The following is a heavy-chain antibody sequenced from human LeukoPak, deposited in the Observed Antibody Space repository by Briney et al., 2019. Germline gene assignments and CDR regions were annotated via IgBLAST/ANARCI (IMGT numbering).Heavy chain of an antibody. CDR2: ISHEGSGN. V-gene: IGHV3-30*03. CDR1: GFTFNNYV. Sequence: PGGSLRLSCAASGFTFNNYVMHWVRQAPGKGLEWVAVISHEGSGNYYADSVKGRFTISRDNSKNMVYLQMNSLRAEDTAVYYCARTREQWQVLDYWGQGTLVTVSS. J-gene: IGHJ4*02. D-gene: IGHD6-19*01. CDR3: ARTREQWQVLDY.